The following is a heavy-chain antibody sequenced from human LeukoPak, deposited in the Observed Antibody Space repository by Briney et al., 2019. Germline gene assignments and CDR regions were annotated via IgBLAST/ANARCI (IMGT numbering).Heavy chain of an antibody. CDR1: GYSISSGRY. Sequence: KPSETLSLTCAVSGYSISSGRYWGWIRQPPGKVLEWIGSIYHSGSTYYNPSLKSRVTISVDTSKNQFSLNLRSVTAADTAVYYCARSLSTAGIDYWGQGTLVTVSS. V-gene: IGHV4-38-2*01. J-gene: IGHJ4*02. CDR2: IYHSGST. CDR3: ARSLSTAGIDY. D-gene: IGHD2-2*01.